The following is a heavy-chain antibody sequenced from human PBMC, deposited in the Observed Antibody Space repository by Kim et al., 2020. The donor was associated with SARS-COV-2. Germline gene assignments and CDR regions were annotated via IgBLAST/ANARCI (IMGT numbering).Heavy chain of an antibody. Sequence: TYSPSFQGQATISADKSSRTAYLQWSRLKASDTAMYYCARPGYSYGPVDYWGQGTLVTVSS. V-gene: IGHV5-51*01. J-gene: IGHJ4*02. CDR3: ARPGYSYGPVDY. D-gene: IGHD5-18*01.